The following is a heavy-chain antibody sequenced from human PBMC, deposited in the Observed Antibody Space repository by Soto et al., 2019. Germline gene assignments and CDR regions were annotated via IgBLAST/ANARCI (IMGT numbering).Heavy chain of an antibody. CDR1: SGSISSSNW. D-gene: IGHD6-19*01. V-gene: IGHV4-4*02. CDR3: ARDKGEQWLVFDY. J-gene: IGHJ4*02. Sequence: TLSLTCAVSSGSISSSNWWSWVRQPPGKGLEWIGEIYHSGSTNYNPSLKSRVTISVDKSKNQFSLKLSSVTAADTAVYYCARDKGEQWLVFDYWGQGTLVTVSS. CDR2: IYHSGST.